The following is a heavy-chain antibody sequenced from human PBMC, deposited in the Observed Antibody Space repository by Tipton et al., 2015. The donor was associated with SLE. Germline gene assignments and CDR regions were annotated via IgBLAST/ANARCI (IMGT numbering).Heavy chain of an antibody. CDR3: ARRHSSSWYFDY. D-gene: IGHD6-13*01. CDR2: IHYGGST. Sequence: TLSLTCIVSGDSISSDFYYWGWIRQPPGKGLEWIGSIHYGGSTFHNPSLKSRVTLSIDMSNNQFSLILTSMTAADTAVYYCARRHSSSWYFDYWGQGALVTVSS. J-gene: IGHJ4*02. V-gene: IGHV4-39*01. CDR1: GDSISSDFYY.